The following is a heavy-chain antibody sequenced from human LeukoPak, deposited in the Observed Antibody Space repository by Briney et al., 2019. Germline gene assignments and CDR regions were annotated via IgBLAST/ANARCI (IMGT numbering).Heavy chain of an antibody. CDR3: ARDQGSSDLSGYYYYMDV. D-gene: IGHD6-6*01. Sequence: ASVKVSCKASGYTFTGYYMYWVRQAPGQGLEWMGWINPNSGGTNYAQKFQGRVTMTRDTSISTAYMELSRLRSDDTAVYYCARDQGSSDLSGYYYYMDVWGKGTTVTVSS. CDR2: INPNSGGT. J-gene: IGHJ6*03. CDR1: GYTFTGYY. V-gene: IGHV1-2*02.